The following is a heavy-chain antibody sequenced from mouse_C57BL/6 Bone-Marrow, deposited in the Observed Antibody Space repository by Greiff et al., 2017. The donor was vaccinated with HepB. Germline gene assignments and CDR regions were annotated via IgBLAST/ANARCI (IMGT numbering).Heavy chain of an antibody. CDR1: GFTFSNYW. CDR3: TALDGYFSWFAY. J-gene: IGHJ3*01. Sequence: EVKLMESGGGLVQPGGSMKLSCVASGFTFSNYWMNWVRQSPEKGLEWVAQIRLKSDNYATHYAESVKGRFTISRDDSKSSVYMQMNNLRAEDTGMYFCTALDGYFSWFAYWGQGTLVTVSA. V-gene: IGHV6-3*01. D-gene: IGHD2-3*01. CDR2: IRLKSDNYAT.